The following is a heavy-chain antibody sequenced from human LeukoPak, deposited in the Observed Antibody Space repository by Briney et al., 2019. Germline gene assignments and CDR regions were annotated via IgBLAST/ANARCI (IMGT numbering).Heavy chain of an antibody. D-gene: IGHD1-1*01. CDR1: GFTFTHYS. Sequence: AGGSLRLSCPASGFTFTHYSMSWVRQPPGKGLEWVSGISGIGCSTYYADSVKGRFTVSRDNSKNTLYLQMTSLRVEDTAVYYCAKELAYAYYFDVWGKGTTVTVSS. CDR2: ISGIGCST. J-gene: IGHJ6*03. CDR3: AKELAYAYYFDV. V-gene: IGHV3-23*01.